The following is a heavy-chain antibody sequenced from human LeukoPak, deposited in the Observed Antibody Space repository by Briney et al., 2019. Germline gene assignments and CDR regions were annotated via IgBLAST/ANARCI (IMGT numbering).Heavy chain of an antibody. CDR3: ASGYCSGGSCHTTNSPFDY. V-gene: IGHV3-74*01. Sequence: GGSLRLSCAASGFTFSSFWMHWVRQAPGKGLVWVSRINSDGSGTTYADSVKGRFTISRDNAKNTLYLQMNSLRAEDTAVYHCASGYCSGGSCHTTNSPFDYWGQGTLVSVSS. CDR1: GFTFSSFW. D-gene: IGHD2-15*01. J-gene: IGHJ4*02. CDR2: INSDGSGT.